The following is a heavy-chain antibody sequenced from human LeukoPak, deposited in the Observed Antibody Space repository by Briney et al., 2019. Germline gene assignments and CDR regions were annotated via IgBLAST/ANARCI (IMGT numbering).Heavy chain of an antibody. V-gene: IGHV3-74*03. D-gene: IGHD2-21*02. CDR2: ISTDGTYT. Sequence: GGSLRLSCAAPGFTFSSYWMHWVRQAPGKGLVWVSRISTDGTYTEYADSVKGRFTISRDNAKDTLYLQVNSLRAEDTAVYYCAITVDCRATTDCYSYFHHWGQGTLVTVSS. CDR1: GFTFSSYW. J-gene: IGHJ1*01. CDR3: AITVDCRATTDCYSYFHH.